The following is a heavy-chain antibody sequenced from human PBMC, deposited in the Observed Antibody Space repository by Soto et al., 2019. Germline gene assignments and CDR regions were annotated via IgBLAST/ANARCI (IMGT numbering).Heavy chain of an antibody. D-gene: IGHD4-4*01. CDR1: GGTFSSYA. CDR3: ARGTTVTLFYYCYCMDF. CDR2: IIPIFGTA. J-gene: IGHJ6*02. Sequence: QVQLVQSGAEVKKPGSSVKVSCKASGGTFSSYAISWVRQAPGQGLEWMGGIIPIFGTANYAQKFQGRVTITSDDSTNTACMALSSLRSQDTAVYYCARGTTVTLFYYCYCMDFWGQGTTVTVSS. V-gene: IGHV1-69*01.